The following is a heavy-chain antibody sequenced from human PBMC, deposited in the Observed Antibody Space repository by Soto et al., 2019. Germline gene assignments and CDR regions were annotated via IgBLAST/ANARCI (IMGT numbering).Heavy chain of an antibody. D-gene: IGHD3-3*01. V-gene: IGHV3-49*03. Sequence: PGGSLRLSCTASGFTFGDYAMSWFRQAPGKGLEWVGFIRSKAYGGTTEYAASVKGRFTISRDDSKSIAYLQMNSLKTEDTAVYYCTASNFWSGYYYLFGHHAFDIWGQGTMVTVSS. CDR1: GFTFGDYA. CDR2: IRSKAYGGTT. J-gene: IGHJ3*02. CDR3: TASNFWSGYYYLFGHHAFDI.